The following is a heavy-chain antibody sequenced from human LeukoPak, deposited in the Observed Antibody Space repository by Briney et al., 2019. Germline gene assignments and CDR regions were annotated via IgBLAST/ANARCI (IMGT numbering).Heavy chain of an antibody. CDR1: GGSISSSSYY. J-gene: IGHJ4*02. CDR3: ARGRSSWLTARLDY. V-gene: IGHV4-39*07. D-gene: IGHD5-24*01. CDR2: INHSGST. Sequence: SETLSPTCTVSGGSISSSSYYWGWIRQPPGKGLEWIGEINHSGSTNYNPSLKSRVTISVDTSKNQFSLKLSSVTAADTAVYYCARGRSSWLTARLDYWGQGTLVTVSS.